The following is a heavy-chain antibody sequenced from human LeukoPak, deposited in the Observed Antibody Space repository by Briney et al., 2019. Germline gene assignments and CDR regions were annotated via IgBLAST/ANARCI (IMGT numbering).Heavy chain of an antibody. CDR2: ISSSGSTI. CDR1: GFTVSSNY. CDR3: ARSKAGYCSGGSCYLDY. V-gene: IGHV3-11*04. Sequence: GGSLRLTCAASGFTVSSNYMSWVRQAPGKGLEWVSYISSSGSTIYYADSVKGRFTISRDNAKNSLYLQMNSLRAEDTAVYYCARSKAGYCSGGSCYLDYWGQGTLVTVSS. J-gene: IGHJ4*02. D-gene: IGHD2-15*01.